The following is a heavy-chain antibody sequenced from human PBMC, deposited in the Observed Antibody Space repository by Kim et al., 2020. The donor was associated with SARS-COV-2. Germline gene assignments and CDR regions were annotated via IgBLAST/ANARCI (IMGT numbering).Heavy chain of an antibody. CDR2: ISGSGGST. V-gene: IGHV3-23*01. Sequence: GGSLRLSCAASGFTFSSYAMSWVRQAPGKGLEWVSAISGSGGSTYYADSVKGRFTISGDNSKNTLYLQMNSLRAEDTAVYYCAKDRPCGDSYGYCAFDIWGQGTMVTVSS. J-gene: IGHJ3*02. CDR1: GFTFSSYA. CDR3: AKDRPCGDSYGYCAFDI. D-gene: IGHD5-18*01.